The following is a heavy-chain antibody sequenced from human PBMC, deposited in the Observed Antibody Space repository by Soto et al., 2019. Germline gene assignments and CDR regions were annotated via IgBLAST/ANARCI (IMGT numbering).Heavy chain of an antibody. CDR2: IYPGDSDT. CDR1: DTTHW. Sequence: ESLKISCKASDTTHWIGWVRQKPGKGLEWMGIIYPGDSDTKYSPSFQGQVTISVDKSISTAYLHWSSLKASDTATYYCARLVNYYFGMDVWGLGTTVTVSS. V-gene: IGHV5-51*01. J-gene: IGHJ6*02. CDR3: ARLVNYYFGMDV.